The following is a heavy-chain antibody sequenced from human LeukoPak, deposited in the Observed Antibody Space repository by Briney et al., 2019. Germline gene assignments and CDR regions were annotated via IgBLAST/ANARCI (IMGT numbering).Heavy chain of an antibody. CDR1: GFTFSSYG. V-gene: IGHV3-33*01. D-gene: IGHD6-13*01. J-gene: IGHJ3*02. Sequence: GGSLRLSCAASGFTFSSYGMHWVRQAPGKGLEWAAVIWYDGSNKYYADSVKGRFTISRDNSKNTLYLQMNSLRAEDSAVYYCARGLYSSSWDAFDIWGQGTMVTVSS. CDR3: ARGLYSSSWDAFDI. CDR2: IWYDGSNK.